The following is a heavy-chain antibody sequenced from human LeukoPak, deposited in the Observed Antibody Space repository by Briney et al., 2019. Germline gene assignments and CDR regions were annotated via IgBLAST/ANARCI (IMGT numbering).Heavy chain of an antibody. CDR1: GYTFTNNY. Sequence: GASVKVSCKASGYTFTNNYMDWVRQAPGQGLEWMGWINANSGGTNYAQKFQGRVTMTRDTPISTAYMELSGLRSDDTAVYFCARGYLLGIVNYFDYWGQGTLVTVSS. CDR2: INANSGGT. J-gene: IGHJ4*02. V-gene: IGHV1-2*02. D-gene: IGHD3-9*01. CDR3: ARGYLLGIVNYFDY.